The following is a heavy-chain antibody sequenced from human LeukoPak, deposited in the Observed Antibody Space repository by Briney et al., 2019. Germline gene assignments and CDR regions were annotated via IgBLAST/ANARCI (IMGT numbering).Heavy chain of an antibody. CDR3: ARIGFSSSSFDY. D-gene: IGHD6-6*01. Sequence: PGGSWRLPCAASGFTFGNNGWAWSGRAQGKGLEGLANLKEDGSVTYFVDSVKGRFTISRDNAKNSLYLQMTSLRAEDTAVYYCARIGFSSSSFDYWGQGTPVTVSS. CDR2: LKEDGSVT. V-gene: IGHV3-7*01. CDR1: GFTFGNNG. J-gene: IGHJ4*02.